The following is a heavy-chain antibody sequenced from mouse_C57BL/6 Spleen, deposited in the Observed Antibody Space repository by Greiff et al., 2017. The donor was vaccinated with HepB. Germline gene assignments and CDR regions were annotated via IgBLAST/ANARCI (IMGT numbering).Heavy chain of an antibody. Sequence: VQLQQSGAELVKPGASVKISCKASGYAFSSYWMNWVKQRPGKGLEWIGQIYPGDGDTNYNGKFKGKATLTADKSSSTAYMQLSSLTSEESAVYFCARDYGSSPWFAYWGQGTLVTVSA. J-gene: IGHJ3*01. CDR3: ARDYGSSPWFAY. CDR1: GYAFSSYW. CDR2: IYPGDGDT. D-gene: IGHD1-1*01. V-gene: IGHV1-80*01.